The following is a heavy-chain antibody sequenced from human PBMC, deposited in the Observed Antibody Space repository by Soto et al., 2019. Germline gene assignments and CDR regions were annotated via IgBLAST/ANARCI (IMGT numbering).Heavy chain of an antibody. CDR2: IYNSGST. V-gene: IGHV4-30-4*01. CDR1: GGSISSGDYY. CDR3: ASGPDGDKVDY. D-gene: IGHD7-27*01. J-gene: IGHJ4*02. Sequence: QVQLQESGPGLVEPSQTLSLTCTVSGGSISSGDYYWSWIRQPPGKGLEWIGHIYNSGSTYSNPSLKSRVTLSVDTSKNQFPLKLSSVTAADTAVYYCASGPDGDKVDYWGQGTLVTVSS.